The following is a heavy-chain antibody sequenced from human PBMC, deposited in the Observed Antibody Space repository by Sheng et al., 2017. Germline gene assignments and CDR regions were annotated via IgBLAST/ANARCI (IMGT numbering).Heavy chain of an antibody. CDR3: ARVKPLTNGVSGGFDY. Sequence: QVQLVESGGGLVKPGGSLRLSCAASGFTFSDYYMSWIRQAPGKGLEWVSYISSSSSYTNYADSVKGRFTISRDNAKNSLYLQMNSLRAEDTAVYYCARVKPLTNGVSGGFDYWGQGTLVTVSS. CDR1: GFTFSDYY. D-gene: IGHD2-8*01. J-gene: IGHJ4*02. CDR2: ISSSSSYT. V-gene: IGHV3-11*05.